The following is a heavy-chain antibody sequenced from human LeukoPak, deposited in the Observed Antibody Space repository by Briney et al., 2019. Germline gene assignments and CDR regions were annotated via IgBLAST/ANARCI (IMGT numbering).Heavy chain of an antibody. CDR1: GGSISSSNW. CDR2: IYHSGST. CDR3: ARDVSSSWVQFDY. J-gene: IGHJ4*02. V-gene: IGHV4-4*02. Sequence: SETLSLTCAVSGGSISSSNWWSWVRQPPGKGLEWIGEIYHSGSTNYNPSLKSRVTISVDKSKNQFSLKLSSVTAADTAVYYCARDVSSSWVQFDYWGQGTLVTVSS. D-gene: IGHD6-13*01.